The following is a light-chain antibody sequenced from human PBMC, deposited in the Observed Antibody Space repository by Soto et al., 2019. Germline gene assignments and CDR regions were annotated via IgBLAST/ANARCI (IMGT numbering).Light chain of an antibody. CDR1: QTISSSF. V-gene: IGKV3-20*01. J-gene: IGKJ4*01. CDR2: GAS. Sequence: IVLTQSPGTLSLSPGERATLSFRASQTISSSFLAWYQQKPGQAPRLLIYGASSRATGIPDRPSGSGSGTDFTLTISRLEPEDVAVYHCQQYCSSPPLSFGGGTKVDIK. CDR3: QQYCSSPPLS.